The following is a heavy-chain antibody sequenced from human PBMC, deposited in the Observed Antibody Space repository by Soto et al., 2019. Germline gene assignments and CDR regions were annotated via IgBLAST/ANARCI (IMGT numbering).Heavy chain of an antibody. CDR1: GFSFNSYW. D-gene: IGHD5-18*01. Sequence: EVQLVESGGGLVQPGGSLRLSCAASGFSFNSYWIHWVRQAPGKGLVWVSRIKTDGSTTDYADSVKGRFTISRDNAKNTLYLQMNSLRAEDTAVYYCAKREGNTYGLFHWGQGTLVTVSS. CDR3: AKREGNTYGLFH. J-gene: IGHJ4*02. V-gene: IGHV3-74*01. CDR2: IKTDGSTT.